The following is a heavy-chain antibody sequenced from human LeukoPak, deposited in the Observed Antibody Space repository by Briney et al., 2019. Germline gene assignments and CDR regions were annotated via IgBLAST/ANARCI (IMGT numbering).Heavy chain of an antibody. V-gene: IGHV3-30*02. D-gene: IGHD1-1*01. CDR2: IRYDGSNK. CDR1: EFSVGSNY. Sequence: GGSLRLSCAASEFSVGSNYMTWVRQAPGKGLEWVAFIRYDGSNKYYADSVKGRFTISRDNSKNTLYLQMNSLRVEDTAMYYCVRERYPSSNWFDPWGQGTLVTVSS. CDR3: VRERYPSSNWFDP. J-gene: IGHJ5*02.